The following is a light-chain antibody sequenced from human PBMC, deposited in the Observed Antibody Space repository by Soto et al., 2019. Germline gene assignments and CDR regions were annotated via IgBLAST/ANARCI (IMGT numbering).Light chain of an antibody. CDR2: GAS. CDR1: QSVSSAY. V-gene: IGKV3-20*01. Sequence: EIVLTQSPGTLSLSPGERATLSCRASQSVSSAYLGWYQQKTGQAPRLLIYGASTRATGIPDRFSGSGSGTDLPLTISRLEPEDFAVYYCQQYGASGFTFGPGTIVDIK. J-gene: IGKJ3*01. CDR3: QQYGASGFT.